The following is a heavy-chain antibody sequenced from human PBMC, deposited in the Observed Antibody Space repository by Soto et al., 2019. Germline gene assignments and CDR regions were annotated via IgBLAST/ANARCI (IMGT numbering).Heavy chain of an antibody. D-gene: IGHD2-15*01. Sequence: QVQLVQSGAEVKKPGSSVNVSCKASGGTFSSYAISWVRQAPGQGLEWMGGLIPIFGTANYAQKFQGRVTITADKSTSTGYMELSSLRSEDKAVYYCARDLGYCSGGSCYLRGWFEPWGEGTLVTVSS. CDR1: GGTFSSYA. V-gene: IGHV1-69*06. CDR3: ARDLGYCSGGSCYLRGWFEP. J-gene: IGHJ5*02. CDR2: LIPIFGTA.